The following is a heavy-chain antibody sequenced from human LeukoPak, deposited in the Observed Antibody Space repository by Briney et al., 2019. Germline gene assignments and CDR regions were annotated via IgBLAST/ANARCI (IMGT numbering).Heavy chain of an antibody. D-gene: IGHD2-15*01. Sequence: SETLSLTCTVPGGSISSGGYYWSWIRQHPGKGLEWIGYIYYSGSTYYNPSLKSRVTISVDTSKNQFSLKLSSVTAADTAVYYCARDRGYCSGGSCYSGLIDYWGQGTLVTVSS. J-gene: IGHJ4*02. CDR1: GGSISSGGYY. V-gene: IGHV4-31*03. CDR2: IYYSGST. CDR3: ARDRGYCSGGSCYSGLIDY.